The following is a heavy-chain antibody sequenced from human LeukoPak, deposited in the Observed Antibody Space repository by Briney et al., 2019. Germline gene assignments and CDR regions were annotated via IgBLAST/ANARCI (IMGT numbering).Heavy chain of an antibody. CDR2: MYYGGST. V-gene: IGHV4-39*01. CDR3: ARHYPLSHFHH. Sequence: PSETLSLTCTVSGDSISSSNFYWAWIRQPPGKGLEWIGSMYYGGSTHYKPSLKSRVTISVDTSKNQFSVTLKSVTAADTAVYYCARHYPLSHFHHWGQGTLATVSS. J-gene: IGHJ1*01. D-gene: IGHD5/OR15-5a*01. CDR1: GDSISSSNFY.